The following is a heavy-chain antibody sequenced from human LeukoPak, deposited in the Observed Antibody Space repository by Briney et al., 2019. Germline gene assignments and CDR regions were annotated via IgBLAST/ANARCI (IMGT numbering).Heavy chain of an antibody. V-gene: IGHV1-2*04. D-gene: IGHD3-9*01. J-gene: IGHJ4*02. Sequence: GASVKVSCKASGYTFTGYYMHWVRQAPGQGLEWMEWINPNSSGTNYAQKFQGWVTMTRDTSISTAYMELSRLRSDDTAVYYCARGLRDILTGSPFYYFDYWGQGTLVTVSS. CDR1: GYTFTGYY. CDR3: ARGLRDILTGSPFYYFDY. CDR2: INPNSSGT.